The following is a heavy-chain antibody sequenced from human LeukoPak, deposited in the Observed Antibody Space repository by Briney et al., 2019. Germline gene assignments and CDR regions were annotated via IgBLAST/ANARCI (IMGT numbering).Heavy chain of an antibody. J-gene: IGHJ6*03. CDR3: ATSIVATYYYYMDV. CDR2: INPNSGGT. Sequence: ASVKVSCKASGYTFTGYYMHWVRQAPGQGLEWMGWINPNSGGTNYAQKFQGRVTMTRDTSISTAYMELSRLRSEDTAVYYCATSIVATYYYYMDVWGKGTTVTVSS. CDR1: GYTFTGYY. D-gene: IGHD5-12*01. V-gene: IGHV1-2*02.